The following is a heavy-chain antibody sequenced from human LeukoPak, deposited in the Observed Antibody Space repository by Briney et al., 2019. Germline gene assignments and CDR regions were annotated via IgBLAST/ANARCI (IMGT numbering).Heavy chain of an antibody. CDR2: MGPGDSDP. Sequence: GDSLKISCKASGYIFTIFWIAWVRQMPGKGLEWIGIMGPGDSDPRYSPSFQSQVTLSADKSISTAYLQWSSLKASDTAMYYCARLSGNGFCSSTSCHPTYGMDVWGQGTTVTVSS. J-gene: IGHJ6*02. V-gene: IGHV5-51*01. D-gene: IGHD2-2*03. CDR3: ARLSGNGFCSSTSCHPTYGMDV. CDR1: GYIFTIFW.